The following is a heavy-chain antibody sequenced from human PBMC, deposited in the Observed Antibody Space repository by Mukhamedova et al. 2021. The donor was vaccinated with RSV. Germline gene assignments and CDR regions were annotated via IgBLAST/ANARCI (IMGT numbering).Heavy chain of an antibody. D-gene: IGHD6-19*01. Sequence: YADSMKGRITISRDNPKNTVYLQMDSLTSEDTAIYYCVRGRGWRAVDYWGQGALVTVSS. V-gene: IGHV3-30*01. CDR3: VRGRGWRAVDY. J-gene: IGHJ4*02.